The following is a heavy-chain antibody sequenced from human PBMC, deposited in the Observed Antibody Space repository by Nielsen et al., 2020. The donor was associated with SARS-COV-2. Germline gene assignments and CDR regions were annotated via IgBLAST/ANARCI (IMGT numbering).Heavy chain of an antibody. D-gene: IGHD5-24*01. CDR3: VREGDGYHSYYYGLDV. CDR1: GFTLSNYN. Sequence: GESLKISCAASGFTLSNYNMHWVRQGPGKGLVWVSRINRDGSVTNSADSVKGRFTISRDNGGNTLYLQVNSLRAEDTAVYYCVREGDGYHSYYYGLDVWGRGTTVTVSS. CDR2: INRDGSVT. V-gene: IGHV3-74*01. J-gene: IGHJ6*02.